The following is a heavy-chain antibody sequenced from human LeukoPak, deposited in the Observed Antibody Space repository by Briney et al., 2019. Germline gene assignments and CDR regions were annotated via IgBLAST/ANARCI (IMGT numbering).Heavy chain of an antibody. J-gene: IGHJ5*02. CDR1: GFTFSSYG. D-gene: IGHD3-22*01. V-gene: IGHV3-30*18. CDR3: AKEEHDSSGYYL. CDR2: ISYDGSNK. Sequence: GGSLRLSCAASGFTFSSYGMHWVRQAPGMGLEWVAVISYDGSNKYYADSVKGRFTISRDNSKNTLYLQMNSLRAEDTAVYYCAKEEHDSSGYYLWGQGTLVTVSS.